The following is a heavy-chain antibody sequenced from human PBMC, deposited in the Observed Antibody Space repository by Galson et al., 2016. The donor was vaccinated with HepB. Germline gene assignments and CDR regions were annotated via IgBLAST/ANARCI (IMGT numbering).Heavy chain of an antibody. CDR1: GGSLSGHY. J-gene: IGHJ6*02. D-gene: IGHD6-25*01. CDR3: ASSASGYYYGMDV. CDR2: INHSGST. Sequence: SETLSLTCAVSGGSLSGHYWSWIRQPPGKGLEWIGEINHSGSTKYNPSLKSRVTISVDASKNQVSLNLSSVTAADTALYYCASSASGYYYGMDVWGQGTTVTVSS. V-gene: IGHV4-34*01.